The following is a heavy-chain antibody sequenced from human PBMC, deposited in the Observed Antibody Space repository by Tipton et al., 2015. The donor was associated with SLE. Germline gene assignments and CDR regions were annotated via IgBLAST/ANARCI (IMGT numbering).Heavy chain of an antibody. CDR3: ARAFLGGVPRHFDF. CDR1: TYY. J-gene: IGHJ2*01. CDR2: INPTGTST. Sequence: QLVQSGAEVTKPGASVRVSCRAPTYYIHWVRQAPGQGLEWMGTINPTGTSTTYAQKFQGRVTVTRDTSTSTVYMELRSLTSDDTAVYYCARAFLGGVPRHFDFWGRGTLVTVSS. V-gene: IGHV1-46*01. D-gene: IGHD2-8*01.